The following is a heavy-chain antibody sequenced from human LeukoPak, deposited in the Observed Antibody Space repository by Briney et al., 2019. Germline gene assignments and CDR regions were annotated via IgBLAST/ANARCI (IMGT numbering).Heavy chain of an antibody. J-gene: IGHJ4*02. CDR1: GYTLTELS. Sequence: ASVKVSCKVSGYTLTELSMHWVRQAPGKGLEWTGGFDPEDGETIYAQKFQGRVTMTEDTSTDTAYMELSSLRSEDTAVYYCATRSTIFGVVIDPYFDYWGQGTLVTVSS. CDR2: FDPEDGET. CDR3: ATRSTIFGVVIDPYFDY. V-gene: IGHV1-24*01. D-gene: IGHD3-3*01.